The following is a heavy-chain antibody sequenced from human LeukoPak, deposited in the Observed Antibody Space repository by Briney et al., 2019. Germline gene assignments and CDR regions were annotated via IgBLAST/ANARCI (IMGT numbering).Heavy chain of an antibody. V-gene: IGHV3-74*01. CDR3: ARGRPHGNDY. J-gene: IGHJ4*02. CDR1: GFTFSSYA. Sequence: PGGSLRLSCAASGFTFSSYAMSWVRQAPGKGLVWVSRIASDGSSTTYADSVKGRFSISGDNAKNTLYLQMNSLRVEDTAVYYCARGRPHGNDYWGQGTLVTVSS. D-gene: IGHD4-23*01. CDR2: IASDGSST.